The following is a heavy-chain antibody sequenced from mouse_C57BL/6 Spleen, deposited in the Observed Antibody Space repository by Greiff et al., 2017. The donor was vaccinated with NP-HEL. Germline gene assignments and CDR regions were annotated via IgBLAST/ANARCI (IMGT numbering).Heavy chain of an antibody. CDR1: GFNIKDYY. Sequence: VQLQQSGAELVKPGASVKLSCTASGFNIKDYYMHWVKQRTEQGLEWIGRIDPEDGETKYAPKFPGKATITADTSSNTAYLQLSSLTSEDTAVYYCAREDAMDYWGQGTSVTVSS. CDR3: AREDAMDY. J-gene: IGHJ4*01. CDR2: IDPEDGET. V-gene: IGHV14-2*01.